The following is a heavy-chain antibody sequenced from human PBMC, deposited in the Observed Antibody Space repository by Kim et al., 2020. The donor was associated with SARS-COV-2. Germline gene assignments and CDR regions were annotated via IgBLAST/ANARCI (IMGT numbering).Heavy chain of an antibody. CDR1: GFTFDDIG. CDR3: AKGGDSSGWYRYFDL. CDR2: INWNGDNT. V-gene: IGHV3-20*04. D-gene: IGHD6-19*01. J-gene: IGHJ2*01. Sequence: GGSLRLSCGASGFTFDDIGMAWVRQVPGKGPEWVSGINWNGDNTGYADSVKGRFIISRDNAKKSLYLQMNSLRDDDTALYYCAKGGDSSGWYRYFDLRGRGTLVTVSS.